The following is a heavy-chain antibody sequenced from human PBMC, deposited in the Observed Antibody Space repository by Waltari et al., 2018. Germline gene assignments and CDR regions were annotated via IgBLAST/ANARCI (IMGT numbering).Heavy chain of an antibody. D-gene: IGHD5-12*01. CDR1: GFAFPNYA. J-gene: IGHJ2*01. Sequence: QLVESGGGLVQPGGSLRLSCGASGFAFPNYAMIWVRQAPGKGVEWVSAVSGTGANAFYADSVKGRFTISRDNSKSTVDLQLNSLRAEDTAVYYCAKDLRYTSLGHWYFEVWGRGTLVTVSS. CDR3: AKDLRYTSLGHWYFEV. CDR2: VSGTGANA. V-gene: IGHV3-23*04.